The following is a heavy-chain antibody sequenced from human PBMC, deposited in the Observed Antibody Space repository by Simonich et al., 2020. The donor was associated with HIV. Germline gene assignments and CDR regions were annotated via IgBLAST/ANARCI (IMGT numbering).Heavy chain of an antibody. J-gene: IGHJ3*02. CDR2: IIPILGIA. Sequence: QVQLVQSGAEVKKPGSSVKVSCKASGGTSSSFVISWVRRAPGQGLDGMGGIIPILGIANYAQKFQGRVTITADKSTSTAYMELSSLRSEDTAVYFCASLGAPHAFDIWGQGTMVTVSS. CDR1: GGTSSSFV. CDR3: ASLGAPHAFDI. D-gene: IGHD3-16*01. V-gene: IGHV1-69*09.